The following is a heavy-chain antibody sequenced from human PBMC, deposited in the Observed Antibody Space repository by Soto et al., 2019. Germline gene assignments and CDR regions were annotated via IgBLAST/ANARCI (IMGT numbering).Heavy chain of an antibody. CDR3: SREKITGLFDY. Sequence: QVQLQQWGAGLLKPSETLSLTCAVYGGSFSGYYWTWIRQPPGTGLEWIGEINHSGSTNYNPSLKKRGHISVGPAQEPFSLKPNSCDGPDPAGYYWSREKITGLFDYWGQGTLVTVSS. D-gene: IGHD2-8*02. J-gene: IGHJ4*02. CDR1: GGSFSGYY. CDR2: INHSGST. V-gene: IGHV4-34*01.